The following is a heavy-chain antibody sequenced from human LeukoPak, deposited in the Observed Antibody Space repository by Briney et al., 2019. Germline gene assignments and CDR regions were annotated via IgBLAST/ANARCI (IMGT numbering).Heavy chain of an antibody. J-gene: IGHJ4*02. CDR2: ISYDGSNK. D-gene: IGHD5-12*01. V-gene: IGHV3-30*18. CDR1: GFTFSSYG. CDR3: AKDLYSGYDGDFDY. Sequence: GGSLRLSCAASGFTFSSYGMHWVRQAPGKGLEWVAVISYDGSNKYYADSVKGRFTIPRDNSKNTLYLQMNSLRAEDTAVYYCAKDLYSGYDGDFDYWGQGTLVTVSS.